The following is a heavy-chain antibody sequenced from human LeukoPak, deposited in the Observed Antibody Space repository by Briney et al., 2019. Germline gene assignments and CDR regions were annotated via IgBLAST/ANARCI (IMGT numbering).Heavy chain of an antibody. CDR1: GASVFSSH. J-gene: IGHJ5*02. CDR2: VDYNGST. CDR3: AGRFYEHFDR. Sequence: PSDTLSLTCTVSGASVFSSHWKCMPHSPGKGLECTANVDYNGSTKYNSVLGGRSTMSLNTSKNQFQLKLESVTAAATDQYYWAGRFYEHFDRWGQGAMVTVSS. D-gene: IGHD2/OR15-2a*01. V-gene: IGHV4-59*02.